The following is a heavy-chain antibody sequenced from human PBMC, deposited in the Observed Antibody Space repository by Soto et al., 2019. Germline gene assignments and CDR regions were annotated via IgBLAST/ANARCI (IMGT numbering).Heavy chain of an antibody. J-gene: IGHJ6*03. Sequence: GGSLRLSCAASGFTFSSYGIHWVRQAPGKGLEWVAIIWYDGNNKYYADSVKGRFTISRDNSKNTRYLQMNSLRAEDTAVYYCAREFSDYYMDVWGKGTTVTVSS. CDR3: AREFSDYYMDV. CDR1: GFTFSSYG. CDR2: IWYDGNNK. V-gene: IGHV3-33*01.